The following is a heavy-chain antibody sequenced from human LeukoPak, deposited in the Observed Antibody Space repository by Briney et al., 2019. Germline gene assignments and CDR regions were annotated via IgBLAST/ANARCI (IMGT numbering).Heavy chain of an antibody. Sequence: GGSLRLSCAASGFTFSSYGMHWVRQAPGKGLEYVSAISSNGGSTYYANSVKSRFTISRDNSKNTLYLQMGSLRAEDMAVYYCARVIGPHYYDSSGYSPYFDYWGQGTLVTVSS. CDR1: GFTFSSYG. CDR2: ISSNGGST. D-gene: IGHD3-22*01. J-gene: IGHJ4*02. V-gene: IGHV3-64*01. CDR3: ARVIGPHYYDSSGYSPYFDY.